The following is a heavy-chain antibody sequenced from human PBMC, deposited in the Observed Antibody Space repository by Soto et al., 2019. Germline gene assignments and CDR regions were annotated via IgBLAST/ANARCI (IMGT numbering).Heavy chain of an antibody. Sequence: SETLSLTCNVSGGAIKTGDYYWNWIRQPPGKGLEWIGYVFYSGATNYSPSLKSRAAISMDTSKNQFSLSLTSVTAAATAVYYCARAGFSYGHLLFWGQGIRVTVSS. J-gene: IGHJ4*02. CDR2: VFYSGAT. CDR1: GGAIKTGDYY. CDR3: ARAGFSYGHLLF. V-gene: IGHV4-30-4*01. D-gene: IGHD3-10*01.